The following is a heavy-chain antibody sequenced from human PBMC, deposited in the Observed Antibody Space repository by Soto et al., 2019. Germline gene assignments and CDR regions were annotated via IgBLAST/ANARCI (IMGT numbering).Heavy chain of an antibody. V-gene: IGHV5-51*01. CDR1: GHKFSSYW. CDR2: IYPGDADT. CDR3: AGAAGTEHSTSGTYFGRGDFQI. D-gene: IGHD3-10*01. Sequence: PRASVKSSCQGFGHKFSSYWIVWVPQMPGKGLEWMGIIYPGDADTRYGPSFQGQVTISAGKSISTAYLQWRSLKASDTAMDYCAGAAGTEHSTSGTYFGRGDFQIWGQETMVTVSS. J-gene: IGHJ3*02.